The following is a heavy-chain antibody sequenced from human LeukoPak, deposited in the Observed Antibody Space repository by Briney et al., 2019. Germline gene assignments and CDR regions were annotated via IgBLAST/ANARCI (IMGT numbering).Heavy chain of an antibody. Sequence: GGSLRLSCTASGFTFSIYGMHWVRQAPGKGLEWVALIWYDGSNKYYADSVKGRFTISRDNSKNTLHLQMNSLRAEDTAVYYCARDFIAAAGFNWFDPRGQGTPVTVSS. D-gene: IGHD6-13*01. J-gene: IGHJ5*02. CDR3: ARDFIAAAGFNWFDP. CDR2: IWYDGSNK. V-gene: IGHV3-33*01. CDR1: GFTFSIYG.